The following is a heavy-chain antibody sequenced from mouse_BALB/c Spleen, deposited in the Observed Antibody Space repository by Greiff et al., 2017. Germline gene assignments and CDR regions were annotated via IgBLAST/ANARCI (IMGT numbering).Heavy chain of an antibody. V-gene: IGHV1-18*01. CDR3: ARWKLGPFAY. CDR2: INPNNGGT. CDR1: GYTFTDYN. D-gene: IGHD4-1*01. Sequence: VQLQQSGPELVKPGASVKIPCKASGYTFTDYNMDWVKQSHGKSLEWIGDINPNNGGTIYNQKFKGKATLTVDKSSSTAYMELRSLTSEDTAVYYCARWKLGPFAYWGQGTLVTVSA. J-gene: IGHJ3*01.